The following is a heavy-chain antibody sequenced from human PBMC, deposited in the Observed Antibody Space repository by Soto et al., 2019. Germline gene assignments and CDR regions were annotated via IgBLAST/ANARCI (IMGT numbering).Heavy chain of an antibody. CDR1: CGSISSHY. D-gene: IGHD4-17*01. CDR2: IYYSGST. J-gene: IGHJ3*02. CDR3: ARLLNDYGDNAWGVGVFDI. Sequence: SQTLSLTCTVSCGSISSHYWSWIRQPPGKGLEWIGYIYYSGSTNYNPSLKSRVTISVDTSKNQFSLKLSSVTAADTAVYYCARLLNDYGDNAWGVGVFDIWGQGTMVTVSS. V-gene: IGHV4-59*11.